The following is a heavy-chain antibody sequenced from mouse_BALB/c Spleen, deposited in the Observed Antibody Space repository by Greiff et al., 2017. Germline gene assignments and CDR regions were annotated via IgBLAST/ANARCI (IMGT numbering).Heavy chain of an antibody. CDR2: ISSGGSYT. CDR1: GFTFSSYA. D-gene: IGHD1-1*01. J-gene: IGHJ2*01. V-gene: IGHV5-9-4*01. Sequence: EVMLVESGGGLVKPGGSLKLSCAASGFTFSSYAMPWVRQSPEKRLEWVAEISSGGSYTYYPDTVTGRFTISRDNAKNTLYLKMSSLRSEDTAMYSSASGHYGSWDYWGQGTTLTVSS. CDR3: ASGHYGSWDY.